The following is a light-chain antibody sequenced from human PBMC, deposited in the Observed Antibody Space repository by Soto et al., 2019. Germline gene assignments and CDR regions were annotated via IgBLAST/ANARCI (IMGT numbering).Light chain of an antibody. CDR3: ASYTSNSLWV. CDR1: SSDVGNSNF. Sequence: QSVLTQPASVSASPGQSVTISCTGTSSDVGNSNFVSWYQHHPGKAPKLIIFEVTNRPSGVSDRFSGSKSGNTASLTISGLQAEDEADYLCASYTSNSLWVFGGGTKLTVL. J-gene: IGLJ3*02. V-gene: IGLV2-14*01. CDR2: EVT.